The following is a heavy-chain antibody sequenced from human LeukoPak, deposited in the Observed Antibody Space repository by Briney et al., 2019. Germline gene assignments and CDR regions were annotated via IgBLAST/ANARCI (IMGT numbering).Heavy chain of an antibody. V-gene: IGHV3-33*01. CDR3: AADSSGYSFDH. J-gene: IGHJ4*02. CDR2: IWYDGSNK. CDR1: GFTLSSYG. D-gene: IGHD3-22*01. Sequence: PGRSLRLSCAAFGFTLSSYGMHWVRQAPGKGLEWVAVIWYDGSNKYYADSVKGRFTISRDNSKNTPYLQMNSLRVEDTAVYYCAADSSGYSFDHWGQGTLVTVSS.